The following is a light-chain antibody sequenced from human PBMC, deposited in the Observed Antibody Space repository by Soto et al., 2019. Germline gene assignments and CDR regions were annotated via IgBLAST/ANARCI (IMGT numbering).Light chain of an antibody. J-gene: IGKJ5*01. V-gene: IGKV3-15*01. CDR2: GAS. Sequence: EVLMRQSPATLSVSPGERATLSCRASQNVNSNLAWYQQKPDQAPRLLIYGASTRATGIPARFSGSGSGTEFTLTISSLQSEDFAIYYCQQYNNWRPITFGQGTRLEIK. CDR3: QQYNNWRPIT. CDR1: QNVNSN.